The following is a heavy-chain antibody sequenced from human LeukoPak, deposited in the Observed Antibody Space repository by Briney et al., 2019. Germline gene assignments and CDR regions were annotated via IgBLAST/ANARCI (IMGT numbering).Heavy chain of an antibody. Sequence: ASVKVSCKASGYTFTGYYIHWVRQAPGQGLEWMGRINPNNGGTNYAQKFQGRVTMTRDMSMSTAYMELSRLRSDDTAVYYCAVEDNSSGYRPFDIWGQGTMVTVPS. J-gene: IGHJ3*02. CDR3: AVEDNSSGYRPFDI. V-gene: IGHV1-2*06. CDR1: GYTFTGYY. CDR2: INPNNGGT. D-gene: IGHD3-22*01.